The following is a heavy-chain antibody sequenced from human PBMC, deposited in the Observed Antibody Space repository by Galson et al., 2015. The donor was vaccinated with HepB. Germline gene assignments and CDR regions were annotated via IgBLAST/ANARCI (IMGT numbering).Heavy chain of an antibody. CDR3: AREGSHWGNKNFDY. J-gene: IGHJ4*02. Sequence: SLRLSCAASGFTFSSYWMSWVRQAPGKGLEWVANIKQDGSEKYYVDSVKGRFTISRDNAKNSLYLQMNSLRSEDTAVYYCAREGSHWGNKNFDYWGQGTLVTVSS. V-gene: IGHV3-7*03. CDR2: IKQDGSEK. CDR1: GFTFSSYW. D-gene: IGHD7-27*01.